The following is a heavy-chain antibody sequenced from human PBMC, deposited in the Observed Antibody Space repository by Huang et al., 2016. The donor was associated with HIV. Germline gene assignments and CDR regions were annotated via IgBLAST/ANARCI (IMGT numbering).Heavy chain of an antibody. CDR2: SIPILDTV. CDR3: ARDLTGTRAAAAGIRGDAFDV. J-gene: IGHJ3*01. D-gene: IGHD6-13*01. Sequence: QVQLVQSGAEVKKPGSSVKVSCKASGGTFGSYDISWVRQAPGQGLECMGGSIPILDTVNYAQKFQGRVRIPADASTSTAYMELTSLRSEDTAVYYCARDLTGTRAAAAGIRGDAFDVWGQGTVVTVSS. CDR1: GGTFGSYD. V-gene: IGHV1-69*13.